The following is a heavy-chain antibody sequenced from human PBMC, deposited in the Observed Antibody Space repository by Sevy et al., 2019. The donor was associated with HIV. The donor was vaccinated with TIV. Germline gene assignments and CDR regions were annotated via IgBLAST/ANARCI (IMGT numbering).Heavy chain of an antibody. J-gene: IGHJ4*02. D-gene: IGHD5-18*01. CDR1: GFTFSGSA. V-gene: IGHV3-73*01. CDR2: IRSKANSYAT. Sequence: GGSLRLSCAASGFTFSGSAVHWVRQASGKGLEWVGRIRSKANSYATAYAASVKGRFTISRDDSKNTAYLQMNSLKTEDTAVYYCTIAGGYSYGVDYWGQGTLVTVSS. CDR3: TIAGGYSYGVDY.